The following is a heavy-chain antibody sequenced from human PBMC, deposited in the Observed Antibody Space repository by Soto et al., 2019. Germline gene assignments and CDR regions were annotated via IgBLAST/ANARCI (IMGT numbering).Heavy chain of an antibody. Sequence: XGPTLVXPTQTLTLTCTFSGFSLSTSGMCVSWVRQPPGKTLDWLAVIDWDDEKFYSTSLKTRLTISKDTSKNQVVLTMTNMDPVDTATYYCARTRAAAGSFFFDYWGQGTLVTVSS. D-gene: IGHD6-13*01. CDR2: IDWDDEK. CDR1: GFSLSTSGMC. J-gene: IGHJ4*02. V-gene: IGHV2-70*20. CDR3: ARTRAAAGSFFFDY.